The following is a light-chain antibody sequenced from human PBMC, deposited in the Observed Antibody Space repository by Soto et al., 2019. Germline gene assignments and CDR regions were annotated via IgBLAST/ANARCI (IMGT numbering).Light chain of an antibody. Sequence: DILMTQSPSSLSSSVGARVTITCRASQSISKYLNWYQQKXGKAPNXXIYAASTLQSGVPSRFSGGGSGTDFTLTISSLQPEDFETYYCQQANSFTQTFGQGTKVDIK. V-gene: IGKV1-12*01. CDR3: QQANSFTQT. CDR2: AAS. CDR1: QSISKY. J-gene: IGKJ1*01.